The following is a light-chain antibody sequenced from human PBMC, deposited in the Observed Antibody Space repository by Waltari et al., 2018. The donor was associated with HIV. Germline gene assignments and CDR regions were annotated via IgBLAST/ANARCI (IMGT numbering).Light chain of an antibody. Sequence: DIQMTQSPSALSASVGDSVTITCRASQRINSCLNWYQEKVGKPPKLLVYGGSSLQRGVPARFRGCGSGSGYILTISSLQSDDFATYFCQQSNSAPFTFGPGSTL. J-gene: IGKJ3*01. CDR3: QQSNSAPFT. V-gene: IGKV1-39*01. CDR1: QRINSC. CDR2: GGS.